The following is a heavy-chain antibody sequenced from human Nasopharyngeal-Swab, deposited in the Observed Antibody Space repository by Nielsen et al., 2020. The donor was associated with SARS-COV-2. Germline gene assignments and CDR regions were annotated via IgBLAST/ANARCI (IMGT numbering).Heavy chain of an antibody. CDR2: ISPYNGNT. J-gene: IGHJ4*02. CDR3: ARDQGGSYGY. D-gene: IGHD2-15*01. Sequence: ASVKVSCKTSGYIFINYAISWVRQAPGQGLEWMGWISPYNGNTNYARKLQGRVTMTTDTSTTTAYMELRSLISDDTALYYCARDQGGSYGYWGQGTLVTVSS. CDR1: GYIFINYA. V-gene: IGHV1-18*01.